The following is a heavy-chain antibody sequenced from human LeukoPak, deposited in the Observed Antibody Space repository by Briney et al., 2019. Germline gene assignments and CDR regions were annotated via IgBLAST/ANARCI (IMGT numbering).Heavy chain of an antibody. CDR2: INGDGSST. Sequence: PGGSLRLSCAASGFAFSTYWMHWVRQASGKGLVWVSRINGDGSSTSYADSVKGRFTIPRDNAKNTLYLQMNSLRAEDTAVYYCARDQGYQVVDPWGQGTLVTVSS. J-gene: IGHJ5*02. V-gene: IGHV3-74*01. D-gene: IGHD2-2*01. CDR1: GFAFSTYW. CDR3: ARDQGYQVVDP.